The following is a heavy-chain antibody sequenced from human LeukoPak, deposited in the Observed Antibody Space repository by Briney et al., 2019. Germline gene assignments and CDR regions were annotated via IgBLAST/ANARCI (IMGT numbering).Heavy chain of an antibody. CDR3: ARAPPLPLGPFTLTGAFDV. D-gene: IGHD3/OR15-3a*01. CDR1: GYTFSDYY. CDR2: INPKSGGR. V-gene: IGHV1-2*02. Sequence: EASVKVSCKASGYTFSDYYIHWVRQAPGQGLQWMGWINPKSGGRNFALQFPDRVTMTRDTSINTAYMELRSLESDDTAVYYCARAPPLPLGPFTLTGAFDVWGRGTLVTVSS. J-gene: IGHJ3*01.